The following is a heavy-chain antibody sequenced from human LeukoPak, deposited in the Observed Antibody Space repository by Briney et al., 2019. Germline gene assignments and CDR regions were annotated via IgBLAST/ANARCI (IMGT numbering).Heavy chain of an antibody. D-gene: IGHD6-19*01. V-gene: IGHV1-2*02. CDR2: INPNSGGT. CDR3: ASGGETGYSSGRNYYFDY. CDR1: GYTFTGYY. J-gene: IGHJ4*02. Sequence: ASVKVSCKASGYTFTGYYMHWVRQAPGQGLEWMGWINPNSGGTNYAQKFQGRVTMTRDTSISTAYMELSRLRSDDTAVYYCASGGETGYSSGRNYYFDYWGQGTLVTVSS.